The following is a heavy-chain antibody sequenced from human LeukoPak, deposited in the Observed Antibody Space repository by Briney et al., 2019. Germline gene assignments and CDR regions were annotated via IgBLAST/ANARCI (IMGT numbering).Heavy chain of an antibody. Sequence: PGGSLRLSCAASGFTFSSYSMNWVRQAPGKGLEWVSSITRSSSYIYYADSVKGRFTISRDNAKNSLSLQMRSLRAEDTAVYYCARTYSVTIFGVDVNWFDPWGQGTLVTVSS. CDR2: ITRSSSYI. CDR1: GFTFSSYS. V-gene: IGHV3-21*01. CDR3: ARTYSVTIFGVDVNWFDP. D-gene: IGHD3-3*01. J-gene: IGHJ5*02.